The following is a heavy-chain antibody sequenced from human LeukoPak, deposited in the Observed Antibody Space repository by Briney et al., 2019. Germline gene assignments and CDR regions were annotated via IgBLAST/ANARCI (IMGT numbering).Heavy chain of an antibody. V-gene: IGHV1-69*01. J-gene: IGHJ3*02. D-gene: IGHD3-9*01. CDR3: ARALLNYDILTGYSQSAFDI. CDR1: GGTFSSYA. CDR2: IIPIFGTA. Sequence: SVKVSCKASGGTFSSYAISWVRQAPGQGLEWMGGIIPIFGTANYAQKFQGRVTITADESTSTAYMELSSLGSEDTAVYYCARALLNYDILTGYSQSAFDIWGQGTMVTVSS.